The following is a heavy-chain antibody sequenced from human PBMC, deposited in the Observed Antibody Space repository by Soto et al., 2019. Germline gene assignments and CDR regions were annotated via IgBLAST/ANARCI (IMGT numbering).Heavy chain of an antibody. D-gene: IGHD6-19*01. CDR3: AKDLRIAVAGTDYFDS. V-gene: IGHV3-30*18. CDR1: AFSSRTYG. Sequence: PGGSLRLSCAASAFSSRTYGMHWFRHAPGKTLECVAVISYDVTNKDYADSVKGRFTISRDNSKNTLYLQMNSLRAEDTAVYYCAKDLRIAVAGTDYFDSWGQGP. CDR2: ISYDVTNK. J-gene: IGHJ4*02.